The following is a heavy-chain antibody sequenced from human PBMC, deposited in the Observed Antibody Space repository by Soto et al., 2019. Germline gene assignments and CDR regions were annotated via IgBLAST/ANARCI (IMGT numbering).Heavy chain of an antibody. CDR1: GYTFTSYY. V-gene: IGHV1-46*01. J-gene: IGHJ6*02. CDR3: ARAYSNRYYYYGMDV. Sequence: ASVKVSCKASGYTFTSYYMHWVQQAPGQGLEWMGIINPSGGSTSYAQKFQGRVTMTRDTSTSTVYMELSSLRSEDTAVYYCARAYSNRYYYYGMDVWGQGTTVTVSS. D-gene: IGHD4-4*01. CDR2: INPSGGST.